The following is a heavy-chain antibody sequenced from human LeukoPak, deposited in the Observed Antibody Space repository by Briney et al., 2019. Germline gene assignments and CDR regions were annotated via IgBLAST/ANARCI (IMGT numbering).Heavy chain of an antibody. V-gene: IGHV1-18*01. CDR3: ARVSVYCSGGSCYSSYGMDV. J-gene: IGHJ6*02. CDR2: ISAYSGNT. CDR1: GYTFTSYG. D-gene: IGHD2-15*01. Sequence: ASVKVSCKASGYTFTSYGISWVRQAPGQGLEWMGWISAYSGNTNYAQKLQGRVTMTTDTSTSTAYMELRSLRSDDTAVYYCARVSVYCSGGSCYSSYGMDVWGQGTTVTVSS.